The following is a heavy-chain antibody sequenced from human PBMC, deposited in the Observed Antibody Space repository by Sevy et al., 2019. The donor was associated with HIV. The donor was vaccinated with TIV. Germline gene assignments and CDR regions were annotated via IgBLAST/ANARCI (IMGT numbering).Heavy chain of an antibody. CDR1: GFTLTTFW. Sequence: GGSLRLSCAVSGFTLTTFWMNWVRQAPGKGLEWVANIKEGGREKFYVDSVKGRFTLSRDNAKNSLSLQMNSLTAGDTAVYYCARGGPLVDRARIPWGMDVWGPGTTVTVSS. D-gene: IGHD5-18*01. CDR2: IKEGGREK. V-gene: IGHV3-7*01. CDR3: ARGGPLVDRARIPWGMDV. J-gene: IGHJ6*02.